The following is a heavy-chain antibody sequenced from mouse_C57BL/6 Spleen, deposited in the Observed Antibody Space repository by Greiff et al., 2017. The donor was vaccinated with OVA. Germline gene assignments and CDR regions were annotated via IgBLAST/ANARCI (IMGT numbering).Heavy chain of an antibody. Sequence: QVQLKQSGAELARPGASVKMSCKASGYTFTSYTMHWVKQRPGQGLEWIGYINPSSGYTKYNQKFKDKATLTADKSSSTAYMQLSSLTSEDSAVYHCAITTVVATDYAMDYWGQGTSVTVSS. V-gene: IGHV1-4*01. D-gene: IGHD1-1*01. CDR3: AITTVVATDYAMDY. CDR2: INPSSGYT. CDR1: GYTFTSYT. J-gene: IGHJ4*01.